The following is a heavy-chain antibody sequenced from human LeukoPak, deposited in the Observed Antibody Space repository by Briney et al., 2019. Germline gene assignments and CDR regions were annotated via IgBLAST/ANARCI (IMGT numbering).Heavy chain of an antibody. CDR3: AKERVGADYPDAFDI. J-gene: IGHJ3*02. Sequence: PGRSLRLSCAASGFTFSSYGMHWVRQAPGKGLEWVAVISYDGSNKYYADSVKGRFTISRDNSKNTLYLQMNSLRAEGTAVYYCAKERVGADYPDAFDIWGQGTMVTVSS. CDR2: ISYDGSNK. D-gene: IGHD1-26*01. V-gene: IGHV3-30*18. CDR1: GFTFSSYG.